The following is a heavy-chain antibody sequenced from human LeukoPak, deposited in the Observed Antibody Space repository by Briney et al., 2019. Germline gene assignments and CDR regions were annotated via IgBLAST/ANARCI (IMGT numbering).Heavy chain of an antibody. Sequence: PSQTLSLTCTVSGGSISSGGYYWSWIRQHPGKGLEWIGYIYYSGTTYHNPTLKSRVTISVDTSKNQFSLKLSSVTAADTAVYYCARVKGDIVVVPAAIYFDYWGQGTLVTVSS. D-gene: IGHD2-2*01. J-gene: IGHJ4*02. CDR3: ARVKGDIVVVPAAIYFDY. CDR1: GGSISSGGYY. V-gene: IGHV4-31*03. CDR2: IYYSGTT.